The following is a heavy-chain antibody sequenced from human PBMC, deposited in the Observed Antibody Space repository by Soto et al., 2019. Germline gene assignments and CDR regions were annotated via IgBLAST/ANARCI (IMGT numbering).Heavy chain of an antibody. Sequence: ASMKVSCKASGYTFTSYAMHWVRQAPGQRLEWMGWINAGNGNTKYSQKFQGRVTITRDTSASTAYMELSSLRSEDTAVYYCARDTGIAARPPFDYWGQGTLVTXSS. D-gene: IGHD6-6*01. CDR1: GYTFTSYA. J-gene: IGHJ4*02. V-gene: IGHV1-3*01. CDR3: ARDTGIAARPPFDY. CDR2: INAGNGNT.